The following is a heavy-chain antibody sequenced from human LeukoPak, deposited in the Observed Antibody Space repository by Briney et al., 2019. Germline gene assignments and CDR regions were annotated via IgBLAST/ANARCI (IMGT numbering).Heavy chain of an antibody. J-gene: IGHJ4*02. CDR1: GGTFSSYA. CDR3: YCSSS. V-gene: IGHV1-24*01. CDR2: FDPEDGET. D-gene: IGHD6-13*01. Sequence: ASVKVSCKASGGTFSSYAISWVRQAPGQGLEWMGGFDPEDGETIYAQKFQGRVTMTEDTSTDTAYMELSSLRSEDTAVYYCYCSSSWGQGTLVTVSS.